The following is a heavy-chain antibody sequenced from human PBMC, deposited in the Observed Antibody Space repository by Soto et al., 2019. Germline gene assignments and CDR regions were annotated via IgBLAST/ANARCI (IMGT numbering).Heavy chain of an antibody. CDR3: SRDPRLVDY. Sequence: XESLRLSCAASGFIFSNYFMTWIRQAPGKGPEWISYISGGGDVTAYAHSVKGRFTISRDNTKRSLYLQMDSLTVEDTAVYYCSRDPRLVDYWGQGTLVTVSS. D-gene: IGHD1-26*01. CDR2: ISGGGDVT. CDR1: GFIFSNYF. J-gene: IGHJ4*02. V-gene: IGHV3-11*01.